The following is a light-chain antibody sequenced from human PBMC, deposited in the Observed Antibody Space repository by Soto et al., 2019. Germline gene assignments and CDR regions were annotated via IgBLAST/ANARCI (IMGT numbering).Light chain of an antibody. J-gene: IGKJ5*01. CDR2: GTS. V-gene: IGKV3-20*01. Sequence: EIVLTQSPGTLSLSPGERATLSCRASESVSSNVAWYQQKPGQTPRLLIYGTSSRATGIPDRFSGSGSGTDFTLTISRLEPEDFAVYYCQQYGNSPITFGQGTRLEIK. CDR1: ESVSSN. CDR3: QQYGNSPIT.